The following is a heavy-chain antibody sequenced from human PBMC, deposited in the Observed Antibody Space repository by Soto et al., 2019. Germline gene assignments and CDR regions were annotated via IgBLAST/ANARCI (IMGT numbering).Heavy chain of an antibody. CDR3: ARHNGPLYVGYYYDMDV. D-gene: IGHD3-16*01. Sequence: SETLSLTCTVSGGSISSYYWSWFRQSPGKRMEWIGYVHHSWGSSYNPSLQSRVAISLDTSKNQFSLKLSSVTAADTAVYYCARHNGPLYVGYYYDMDVWGQGTTVTVSS. J-gene: IGHJ6*02. CDR2: VHHSWGS. CDR1: GGSISSYY. V-gene: IGHV4-59*08.